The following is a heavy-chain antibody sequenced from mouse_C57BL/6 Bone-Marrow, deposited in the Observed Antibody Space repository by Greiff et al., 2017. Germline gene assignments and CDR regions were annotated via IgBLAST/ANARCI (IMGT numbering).Heavy chain of an antibody. CDR2: IYPTSGRT. Sequence: QVQLQQPGAELVKPGASVKMSCKASGYTFTSYWITWVKQRPGQGLEWIGAIYPTSGRTNYNEKLKSKAILTVDTSSNTAYMQLSSLTSEDSAVFYCARSGPLGRSFDYWGQGTTLTVSS. J-gene: IGHJ2*01. V-gene: IGHV1-55*01. CDR3: ARSGPLGRSFDY. D-gene: IGHD4-1*01. CDR1: GYTFTSYW.